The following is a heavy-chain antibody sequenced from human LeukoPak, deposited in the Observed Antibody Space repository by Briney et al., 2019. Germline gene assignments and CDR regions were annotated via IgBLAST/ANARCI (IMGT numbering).Heavy chain of an antibody. V-gene: IGHV4-59*01. Sequence: SETLSLTCTVSGASISSYYWGWIRQPPGKGLEWIGCISYSGRTKYNPSLRSRVTMSVDTSKNQFSLKLSSVTAADAAVYYCARGNGDYVEYFQHWGQGTLVTVSS. CDR2: ISYSGRT. CDR3: ARGNGDYVEYFQH. D-gene: IGHD4-17*01. J-gene: IGHJ1*01. CDR1: GASISSYY.